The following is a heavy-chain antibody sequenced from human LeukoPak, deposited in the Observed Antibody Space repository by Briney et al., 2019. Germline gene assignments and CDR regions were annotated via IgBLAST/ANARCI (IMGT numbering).Heavy chain of an antibody. D-gene: IGHD3-9*01. CDR3: VSHSDTLTSYSFDY. CDR1: GFTVSNNY. V-gene: IGHV3-53*01. CDR2: IYDVGNA. J-gene: IGHJ4*02. Sequence: GGSLRLSCAASGFTVSNNYMSWVRQAPGKGLEWVSIIYDVGNAYYADSAKGRFTFSRDSSRNTLSLQMNSLRAEDTAVYYCVSHSDTLTSYSFDYWGQGTLVTVSS.